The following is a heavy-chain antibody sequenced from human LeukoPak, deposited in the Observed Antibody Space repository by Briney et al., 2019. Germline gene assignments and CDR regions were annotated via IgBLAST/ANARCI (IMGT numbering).Heavy chain of an antibody. CDR2: ISSSSSYI. J-gene: IGHJ6*04. V-gene: IGHV3-21*01. D-gene: IGHD4-11*01. CDR1: GFTFSSYS. CDR3: ARRNNNYVGCMDV. Sequence: GGSLRLSCAASGFTFSSYSMNWVRQAPGKGLEWVSSISSSSSYIYYTDSVKGRFTISRDNAKNSLYLQMNSLTAEDTAVYYCARRNNNYVGCMDVWGRGTTVTVSA.